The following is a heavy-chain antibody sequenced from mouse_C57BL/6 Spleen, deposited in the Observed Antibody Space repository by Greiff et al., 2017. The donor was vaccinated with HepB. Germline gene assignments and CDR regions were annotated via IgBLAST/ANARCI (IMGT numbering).Heavy chain of an antibody. Sequence: QVQLQQSGPELVKPGASVKISCKASGYAFSSSWMNWVKQRPGKGLEWIGRIYPGDGDTNYNGKFKGKATLTADKSSSTAYMQITSLTSEDSAVYFCARITTVVAPFDYWGQGTTLTVSS. CDR1: GYAFSSSW. V-gene: IGHV1-82*01. D-gene: IGHD1-1*01. J-gene: IGHJ2*01. CDR2: IYPGDGDT. CDR3: ARITTVVAPFDY.